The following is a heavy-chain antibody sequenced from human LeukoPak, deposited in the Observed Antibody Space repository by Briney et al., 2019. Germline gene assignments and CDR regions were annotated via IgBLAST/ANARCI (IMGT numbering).Heavy chain of an antibody. CDR3: AREPTTGTFDY. D-gene: IGHD4-17*01. Sequence: ASVKVSCKASGYTFTSYYMHWVRQAPGQGLEWMGIINPSGGSTSYAQKFQGRDTMTRDMSTSTVYMELSSLRSEDTAVYYCAREPTTGTFDYWGEGTLATVSS. V-gene: IGHV1-46*01. CDR1: GYTFTSYY. J-gene: IGHJ4*02. CDR2: INPSGGST.